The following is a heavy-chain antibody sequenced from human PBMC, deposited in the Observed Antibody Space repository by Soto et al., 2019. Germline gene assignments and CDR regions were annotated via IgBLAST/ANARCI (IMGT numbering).Heavy chain of an antibody. CDR1: GYTFTSYG. CDR3: ASWVDTAVAFDP. V-gene: IGHV1-18*01. D-gene: IGHD5-18*01. J-gene: IGHJ5*02. Sequence: QVQLVESGAEVKKPEASDKVSCRASGYTFTSYGIIWVRQAPGHGLEWMGWISAYNGNTNLAQKLQGRVNMTTNTSTSTAYMELSSRRSDDTAVYSCASWVDTAVAFDPWGQGPIVTVSS. CDR2: ISAYNGNT.